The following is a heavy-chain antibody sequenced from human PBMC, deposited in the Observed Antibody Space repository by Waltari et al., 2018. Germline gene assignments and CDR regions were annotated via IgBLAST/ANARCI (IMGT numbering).Heavy chain of an antibody. CDR3: ARSIMITFGGVIPRYFDY. CDR1: GGSISSSSYY. J-gene: IGHJ4*02. V-gene: IGHV4-39*07. Sequence: QLQLQESGPGLVKPSETLSLPCTVPGGSISSSSYYWGRIRQPPGKGLGWIGSIYYSGSTYYNPSLKSRVTISVDTSKNQFSLKLSSVTAADTAVYYCARSIMITFGGVIPRYFDYWGQGTLVTVSS. CDR2: IYYSGST. D-gene: IGHD3-16*02.